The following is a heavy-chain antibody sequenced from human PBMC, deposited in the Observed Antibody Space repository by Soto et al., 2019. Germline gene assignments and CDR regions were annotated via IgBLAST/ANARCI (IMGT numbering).Heavy chain of an antibody. CDR3: ARDTYDDY. J-gene: IGHJ4*02. V-gene: IGHV3-66*01. D-gene: IGHD3-3*01. CDR2: IYSGGRT. Sequence: EVQLVESGGGLVQPGGPLRLSCAASGVTVSNNYMSWVRQAPGKGLEWVSVIYSGGRTYYADSVKGRFIISRDSSKNTLYLQMNSLRAEDTAVYYCARDTYDDYRGQGTLVTVSS. CDR1: GVTVSNNY.